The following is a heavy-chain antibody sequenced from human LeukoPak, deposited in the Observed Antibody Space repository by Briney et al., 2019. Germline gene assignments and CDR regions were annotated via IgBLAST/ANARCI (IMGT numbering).Heavy chain of an antibody. D-gene: IGHD2-15*01. J-gene: IGHJ4*02. CDR2: INWNGGST. Sequence: PGGSLRLSCAASGFTFDDYGMSWVRQAPGKGLEWVSGINWNGGSTGYADSVKGRFTISRDNAKDSLYLQMNSLRAEDTALYYCARVLGYCSGGSCSLYYFDYWGQGTLVTVSS. CDR1: GFTFDDYG. CDR3: ARVLGYCSGGSCSLYYFDY. V-gene: IGHV3-20*04.